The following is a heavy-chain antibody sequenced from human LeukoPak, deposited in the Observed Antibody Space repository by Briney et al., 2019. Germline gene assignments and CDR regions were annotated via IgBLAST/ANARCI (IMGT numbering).Heavy chain of an antibody. CDR2: INPSGGST. CDR3: ARDRQYYYDGSGYPEHYYYYYGMDV. J-gene: IGHJ6*02. D-gene: IGHD3-22*01. Sequence: GASVKVSCKASGYTFTSNYIHWVRQAPGQGLEWMGIINPSGGSTSYAQKFQGRVTMTRDTSTSTVYMELSSLRSEDTAVYYCARDRQYYYDGSGYPEHYYYYYGMDVWGQGTTVTVSS. CDR1: GYTFTSNY. V-gene: IGHV1-46*01.